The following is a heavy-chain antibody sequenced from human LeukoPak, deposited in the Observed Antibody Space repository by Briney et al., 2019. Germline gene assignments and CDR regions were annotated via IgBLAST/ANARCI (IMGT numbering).Heavy chain of an antibody. CDR2: ISYDGSSE. CDR1: GFPFSGHA. V-gene: IGHV3-30*01. Sequence: GGSLRLSCTASGFPFSGHAMHWIRQAPGKGPEWLALISYDGSSEFYADSVKGRFTTSRDNSKNTLYLQVNSLRPEDTAVYFCAREEEGELPDYWGQGTQVTVSS. D-gene: IGHD1-26*01. CDR3: AREEEGELPDY. J-gene: IGHJ4*02.